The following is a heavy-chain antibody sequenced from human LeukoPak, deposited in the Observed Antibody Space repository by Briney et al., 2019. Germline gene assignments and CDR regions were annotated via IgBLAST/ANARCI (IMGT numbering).Heavy chain of an antibody. D-gene: IGHD6-6*01. Sequence: PGGSLRLSCAASGFTFSSYGMSWVRQAPGKGLEWVSAISGSGGSTYYADSVKGRFTISRDNSKNTLYLQMNSLRAEDTAVYYCAASSIADTSYAFDIWGQGTMVTVSS. J-gene: IGHJ3*02. CDR2: ISGSGGST. CDR3: AASSIADTSYAFDI. V-gene: IGHV3-23*01. CDR1: GFTFSSYG.